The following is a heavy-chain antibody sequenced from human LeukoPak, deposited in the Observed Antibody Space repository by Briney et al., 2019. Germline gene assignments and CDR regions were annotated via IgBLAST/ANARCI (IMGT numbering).Heavy chain of an antibody. Sequence: ASETLSLTCSVSGGSINNYYWSWIRQPLGKGLEWIGYIHYSGATDYNPPFKSRVTISLDTSKNQFSLKLSSVTAADTAVYYCARDHIVVVTAIRLRYYYYGMDVWGQGTTVTVSS. V-gene: IGHV4-59*12. D-gene: IGHD2-21*02. J-gene: IGHJ6*02. CDR1: GGSINNYY. CDR3: ARDHIVVVTAIRLRYYYYGMDV. CDR2: IHYSGAT.